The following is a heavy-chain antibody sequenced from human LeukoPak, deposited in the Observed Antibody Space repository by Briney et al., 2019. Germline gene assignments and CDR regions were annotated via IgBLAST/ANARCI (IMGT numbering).Heavy chain of an antibody. J-gene: IGHJ5*02. Sequence: GESLKISCKGSGYSFTSYWIGWVRQMPGKGLEWMGIIYPGDSDTRYSPSFQGQVTISADKSISTAYLQWSSLKASDTAMYYCAGVAAAGTTGFDPWGQGRLVTVSS. D-gene: IGHD6-13*01. CDR3: AGVAAAGTTGFDP. CDR1: GYSFTSYW. V-gene: IGHV5-51*01. CDR2: IYPGDSDT.